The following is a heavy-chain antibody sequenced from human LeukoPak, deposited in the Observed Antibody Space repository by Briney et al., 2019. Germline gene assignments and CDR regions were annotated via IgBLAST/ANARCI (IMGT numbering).Heavy chain of an antibody. D-gene: IGHD3-22*01. CDR2: IKQDGSEK. J-gene: IGHJ4*02. CDR1: GFTFSSYW. Sequence: GGSLRLSCAASGFTFSSYWMSWVRQAPGKGLEWVANIKQDGSEKYYVDSVKGRFTISRDNAKNSLYLQMNSLRAEDTAVYHCARDPPFYDSSGYYAYWGQGTLVTVSS. V-gene: IGHV3-7*01. CDR3: ARDPPFYDSSGYYAY.